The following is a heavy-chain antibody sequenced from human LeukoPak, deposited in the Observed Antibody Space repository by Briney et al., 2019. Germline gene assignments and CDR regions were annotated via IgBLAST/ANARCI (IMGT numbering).Heavy chain of an antibody. CDR1: GGSISTYY. Sequence: PSETLSLTCTVSGGSISTYYWSWIRQPPGKGLEWIGYIYFTGNTNYNPSLKSRVTISVDTSKSQFSLKLNSVTAADTAVYYCARDIGIAVAGIFDYWGQGALVTVSS. J-gene: IGHJ4*02. D-gene: IGHD6-19*01. CDR2: IYFTGNT. CDR3: ARDIGIAVAGIFDY. V-gene: IGHV4-59*01.